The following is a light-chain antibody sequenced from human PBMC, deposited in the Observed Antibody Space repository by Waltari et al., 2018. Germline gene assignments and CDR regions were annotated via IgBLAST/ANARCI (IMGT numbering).Light chain of an antibody. CDR1: QGIRND. CDR2: AAS. Sequence: AIQMTQSPSSLSASVGDRFTITCRASQGIRNDLGWYQQRPGKAPKLLIYAASSLQSGVPSRFSGSGSGTDFTLTISSLQPEDFATYYCLQTYNYPWTFGQGTKVEIK. V-gene: IGKV1-6*01. CDR3: LQTYNYPWT. J-gene: IGKJ1*01.